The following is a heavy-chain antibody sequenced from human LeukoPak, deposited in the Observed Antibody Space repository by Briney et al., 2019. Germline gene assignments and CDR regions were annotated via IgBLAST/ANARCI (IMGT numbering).Heavy chain of an antibody. CDR1: GFTLNSSA. V-gene: IGHV3-30*04. J-gene: IGHJ4*02. CDR2: ISYDGSTI. CDR3: ARDLLSVYFDY. Sequence: GGSLRLSCAASGFTLNSSAMYWVRQAPGGGLQWVTLISYDGSTIHYADSVKGRFTISRDNSKNTLYLQMNSLRAEDTAVYYCARDLLSVYFDYWGQGTLVTVSS.